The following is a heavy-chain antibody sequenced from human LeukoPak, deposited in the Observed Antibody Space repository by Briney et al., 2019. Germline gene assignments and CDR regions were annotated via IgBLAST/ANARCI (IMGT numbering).Heavy chain of an antibody. CDR2: ISAYNGNT. V-gene: IGHV1-18*01. Sequence: GASVKVSCKASGYTFTSYGISWVRQAPGQGLEWMGWISAYNGNTNYAQKFQGRVTLTRDTSITTAYMELSSLRSDDTAFYYCARAPMGTAALYWGQGTLVTVSP. CDR3: ARAPMGTAALY. CDR1: GYTFTSYG. D-gene: IGHD2-2*01. J-gene: IGHJ4*02.